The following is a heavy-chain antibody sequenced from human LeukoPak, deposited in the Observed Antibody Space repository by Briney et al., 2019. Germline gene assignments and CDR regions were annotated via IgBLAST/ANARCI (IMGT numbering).Heavy chain of an antibody. V-gene: IGHV3-33*08. CDR1: GFTFSSYA. J-gene: IGHJ4*02. CDR2: IWYDGSNK. Sequence: GGSLRLSCAASGFTFSSYAMHWVRQAPGKGLEWVAVIWYDGSNKYYADSVKGRFTISRVNSKNTLYLQMNSLRAEDTAVYYCARDSAGLDYWGQGTLVTVSS. CDR3: ARDSAGLDY.